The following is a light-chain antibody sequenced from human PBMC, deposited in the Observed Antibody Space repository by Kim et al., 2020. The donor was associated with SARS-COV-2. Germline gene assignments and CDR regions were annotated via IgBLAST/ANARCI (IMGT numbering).Light chain of an antibody. V-gene: IGKV1-5*01. Sequence: ASVGDRVTITCRASQSINNWVAWYQQKPGKAPNLLISDASSLKSGVPSRFSGSGSGTVFTLTISSLQPDDFATYYCQQYTSYSFTFDQGTRLEIK. J-gene: IGKJ5*01. CDR3: QQYTSYSFT. CDR2: DAS. CDR1: QSINNW.